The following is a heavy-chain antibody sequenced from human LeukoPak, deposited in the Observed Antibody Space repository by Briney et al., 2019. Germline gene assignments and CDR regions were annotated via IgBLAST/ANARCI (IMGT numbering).Heavy chain of an antibody. V-gene: IGHV1-8*03. D-gene: IGHD6-19*01. CDR2: MNPNSGNT. Sequence: ASVKVSCKASGYTFTGYYMHWVRQATGQGLEWMGWMNPNSGNTGYAQKFQGRVTITRNTSISTAYMELSSLRSEDTAVYYCARGLGGWSSSYWGQGTLVTVSS. J-gene: IGHJ4*02. CDR3: ARGLGGWSSSY. CDR1: GYTFTGYY.